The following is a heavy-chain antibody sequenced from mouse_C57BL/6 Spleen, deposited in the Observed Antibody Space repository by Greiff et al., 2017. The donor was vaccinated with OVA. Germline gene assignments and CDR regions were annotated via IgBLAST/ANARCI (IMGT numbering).Heavy chain of an antibody. CDR1: GFTFSSYT. V-gene: IGHV5-9*01. CDR2: ISGGGGNT. Sequence: EVQLVESGGGLVKPGGSLKLSCAASGFTFSSYTMSWVRQTPEKRLEWVATISGGGGNTYYPDSVKGRFTISRDNAKNTLYLQMSSLRSEDTALYYCARHPDYYYGSSSFAYWGQGTLVTVSA. D-gene: IGHD1-1*01. J-gene: IGHJ3*01. CDR3: ARHPDYYYGSSSFAY.